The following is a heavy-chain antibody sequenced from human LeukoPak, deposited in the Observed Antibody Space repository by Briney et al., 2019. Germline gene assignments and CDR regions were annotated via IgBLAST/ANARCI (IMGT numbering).Heavy chain of an antibody. CDR3: ATDHCTRTNCYEDYYHGMDV. V-gene: IGHV1-2*02. Sequence: ASVRLACTASEDTFTGYYIHWVRQAPGQGLEWMGWVNPNNGVTEYAQEFQGRVTMTRVTSLSTAYMELSRLRSDDTAVYYCATDHCTRTNCYEDYYHGMDVWGQGTTIPVSS. J-gene: IGHJ6*02. CDR2: VNPNNGVT. CDR1: EDTFTGYY. D-gene: IGHD2-2*01.